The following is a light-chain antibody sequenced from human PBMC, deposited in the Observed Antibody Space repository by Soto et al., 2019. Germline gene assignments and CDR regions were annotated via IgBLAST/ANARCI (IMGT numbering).Light chain of an antibody. CDR3: SSFSSGKTLLL. V-gene: IGLV2-14*03. CDR1: SSDVGGYNY. Sequence: VLTQPASVSGSPGQSITISCTGTSSDVGGYNYVSWYQRYPGKAPKLMIYDVSNRPSGVSNRFSGFKSGNTASLTISGLQAEDEGDYYCSSFSSGKTLLLFGGGTKLTVL. J-gene: IGLJ2*01. CDR2: DVS.